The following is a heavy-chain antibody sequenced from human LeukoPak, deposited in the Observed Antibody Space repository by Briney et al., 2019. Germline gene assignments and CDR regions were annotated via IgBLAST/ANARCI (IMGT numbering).Heavy chain of an antibody. V-gene: IGHV4-39*07. Sequence: SETLSLTCTVSGGSISSSSYYWGWIRQPPGKGLEWIGSIYYSGSTYYNPSLKSRVTISVDTSKNQFSLKLSSVTAADTAVYYCARARVEMATITYYFDYWGQGTLVTVSS. CDR2: IYYSGST. D-gene: IGHD5-24*01. CDR3: ARARVEMATITYYFDY. CDR1: GGSISSSSYY. J-gene: IGHJ4*02.